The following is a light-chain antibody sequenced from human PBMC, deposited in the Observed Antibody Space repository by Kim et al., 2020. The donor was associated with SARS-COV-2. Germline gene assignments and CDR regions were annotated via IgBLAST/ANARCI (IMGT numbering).Light chain of an antibody. CDR3: QQSYTTPRLS. CDR1: QSIRSH. CDR2: ATS. Sequence: ASVGDRVTITCRTSQSIRSHLNWYQQKPGKAPKVLIYATSNLQSGVPSRFSGSGTGTDFTLTISSLQPEDFATYYCQQSYTTPRLSFGGGTKLEI. J-gene: IGKJ4*01. V-gene: IGKV1-39*01.